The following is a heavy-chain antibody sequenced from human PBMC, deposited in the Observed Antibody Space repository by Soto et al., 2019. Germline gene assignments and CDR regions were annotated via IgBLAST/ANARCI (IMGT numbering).Heavy chain of an antibody. D-gene: IGHD3-22*01. CDR2: IKQDGSEK. CDR1: GFTFSRYW. Sequence: LRLSCAASGFTFSRYWMSWVRQAPGKGLEWVANIKQDGSEKWYVDSVKGRFTISRDNAKNSLYLQMNSLRAEDTAVYFCARGDYYDTSGPFSDAFDIWGQGTMVTVS. CDR3: ARGDYYDTSGPFSDAFDI. V-gene: IGHV3-7*04. J-gene: IGHJ3*02.